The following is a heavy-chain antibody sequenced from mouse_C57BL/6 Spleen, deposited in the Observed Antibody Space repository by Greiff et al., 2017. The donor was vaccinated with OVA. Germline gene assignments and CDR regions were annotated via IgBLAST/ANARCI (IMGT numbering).Heavy chain of an antibody. J-gene: IGHJ3*01. CDR1: GFTFSDYY. CDR2: INYDGSST. V-gene: IGHV5-16*01. CDR3: ARGDDYDGGFAY. D-gene: IGHD2-4*01. Sequence: EVMLVESEGGLVQPGSSMKLSCTASGFTFSDYYMAWVRQVPEKGLEWVANINYDGSSTYYLDSLKSRFIISRDNAKNILYLQMSSLKSEDTATYYCARGDDYDGGFAYWGQGTLVTVSA.